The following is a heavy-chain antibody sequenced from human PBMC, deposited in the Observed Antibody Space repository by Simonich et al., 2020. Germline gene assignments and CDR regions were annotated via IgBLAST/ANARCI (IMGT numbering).Heavy chain of an antibody. CDR3: ARQLNDFDI. V-gene: IGHV5-51*01. J-gene: IGHJ3*02. CDR2: IYPGEADT. D-gene: IGHD1-1*01. CDR1: GYSFTSYW. Sequence: EVQLVQSGAEVKKPGESLKISCKGSGYSFTSYWIGWGRQMPGKGLERMGIIYPGEADTRYNPSFQGQVTISADKSISTAYLQWSSLKASDPAMYYCARQLNDFDIWGQGTMVTVSS.